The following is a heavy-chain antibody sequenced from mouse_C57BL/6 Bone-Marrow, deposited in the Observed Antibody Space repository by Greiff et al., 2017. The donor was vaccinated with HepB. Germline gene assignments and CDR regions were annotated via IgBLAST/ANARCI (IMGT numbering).Heavy chain of an antibody. CDR1: GFTFSSYG. Sequence: EVQLVESGGDLVKPGGSLKLSCAASGFTFSSYGMSWVRQTPDKRLEWVATISSGGSYTYYPDSVKGRFTISRDNANNTLYLQMSSLKSEDTAMYYCARHIYYYGSSLDYWGQGTTLTVSS. CDR2: ISSGGSYT. V-gene: IGHV5-6*01. CDR3: ARHIYYYGSSLDY. J-gene: IGHJ2*01. D-gene: IGHD1-1*01.